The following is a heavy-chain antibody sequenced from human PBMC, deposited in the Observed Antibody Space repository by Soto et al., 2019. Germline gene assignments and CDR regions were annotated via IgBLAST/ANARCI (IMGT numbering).Heavy chain of an antibody. V-gene: IGHV1-3*01. Sequence: QVQLVQSGAEVKKTGASVKVSCKASGYTFTSYAMHWVRQAPGQRLEWMGWINAGNGNTKYSQKFQGRVTITRDTSASTAYMELSSLRSEDTAVYYCARDKGDYYGSGSYYIGHDAFDIWGQGTMVTVSS. CDR2: INAGNGNT. CDR3: ARDKGDYYGSGSYYIGHDAFDI. J-gene: IGHJ3*02. D-gene: IGHD3-10*01. CDR1: GYTFTSYA.